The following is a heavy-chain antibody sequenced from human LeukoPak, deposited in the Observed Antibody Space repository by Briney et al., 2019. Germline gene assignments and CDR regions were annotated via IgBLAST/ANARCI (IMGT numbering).Heavy chain of an antibody. V-gene: IGHV4-61*02. CDR1: GGSISSGSYY. D-gene: IGHD6-6*01. J-gene: IGHJ4*02. CDR3: ARTYSSSSGIFDY. Sequence: SETLSLTCTVSGGSISSGSYYWRWIRQPAGKGLEWIGRIYTSGSTDYNPSLKSRVTISVDTSKNQFSLKLSSVTAADTAVYYCARTYSSSSGIFDYWGQGTLVTVSS. CDR2: IYTSGST.